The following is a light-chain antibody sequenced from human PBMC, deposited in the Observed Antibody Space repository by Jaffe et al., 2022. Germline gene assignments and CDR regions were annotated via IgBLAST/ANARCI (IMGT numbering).Light chain of an antibody. Sequence: QSALTQPPSASGSLGQSVTISCTGTSSDVGGYNSVSWYQQHPGKAPKLMIYEVTKRPSGVPDRFSGSKSGNTASLTVSGLQAEDEADYYCESYAGSSSYEFGGGTKLTVL. CDR3: ESYAGSSSYE. CDR2: EVT. J-gene: IGLJ3*02. V-gene: IGLV2-8*01. CDR1: SSDVGGYNS.